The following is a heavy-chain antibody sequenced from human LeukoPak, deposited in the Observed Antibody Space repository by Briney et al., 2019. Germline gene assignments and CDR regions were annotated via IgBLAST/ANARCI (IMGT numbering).Heavy chain of an antibody. CDR2: ISYDGSNK. CDR1: GSTFSSYG. D-gene: IGHD3-3*01. J-gene: IGHJ4*02. CDR3: AKDPTAHYDFWSGYSRYYFDY. V-gene: IGHV3-30*18. Sequence: GGSLRLSCAASGSTFSSYGMHWVRQAPGKGLEWVAVISYDGSNKYYADSVKGRFTISRENSKNTLYLQMNSLRAEDTAVYYCAKDPTAHYDFWSGYSRYYFDYWGQGTLVTVSS.